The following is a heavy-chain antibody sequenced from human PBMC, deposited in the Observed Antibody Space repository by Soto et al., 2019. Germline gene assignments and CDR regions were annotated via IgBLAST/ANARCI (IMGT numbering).Heavy chain of an antibody. CDR2: IYYSGST. D-gene: IGHD1-26*01. J-gene: IGHJ6*03. Sequence: PSETLSLTCTVSGGSISSSSYYWGWIRQPPGKGLEWIGSIYYSGSTYYNPSLKSRVTISVDTSKNQFSLKLSSVTAADTAVYYCARLKATYMDVWGKGTKVTVSS. V-gene: IGHV4-39*01. CDR3: ARLKATYMDV. CDR1: GGSISSSSYY.